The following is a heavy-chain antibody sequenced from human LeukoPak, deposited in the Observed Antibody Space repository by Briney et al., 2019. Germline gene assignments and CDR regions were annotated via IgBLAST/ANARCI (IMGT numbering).Heavy chain of an antibody. CDR3: ARDWPDRRAGIGDY. D-gene: IGHD6-19*01. V-gene: IGHV1-18*01. CDR2: ISTYNGNT. Sequence: GSSVKVSCKASGYSVTMYGITWVGQAPGQGVEGMGWISTYNGNTHYAQKLQGRGTMTTDTSTRTNSMEMRRRRADETGVDYCARDWPDRRAGIGDYWGQGTLVTVSS. CDR1: GYSVTMYG. J-gene: IGHJ4*02.